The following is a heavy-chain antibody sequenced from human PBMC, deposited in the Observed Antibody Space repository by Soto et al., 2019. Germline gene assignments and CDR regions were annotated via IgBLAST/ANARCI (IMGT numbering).Heavy chain of an antibody. CDR2: ISSSSSTI. CDR1: GFTFSSYS. V-gene: IGHV3-48*01. D-gene: IGHD1-7*01. CDR3: ARETRGGVELPDWFDP. Sequence: GSLRLSCAASGFTFSSYSMNWVRQAPGKGLEWVSYISSSSSTIYYADSVKGRFTISRDNAKNSLYLQMNSLRAEDTAVYYCARETRGGVELPDWFDPWGQGTLVTVSS. J-gene: IGHJ5*02.